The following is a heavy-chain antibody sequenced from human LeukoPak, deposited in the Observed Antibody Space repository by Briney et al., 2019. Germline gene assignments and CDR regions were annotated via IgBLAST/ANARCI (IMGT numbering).Heavy chain of an antibody. V-gene: IGHV3-30*18. CDR2: ISHDGSVT. CDR1: GFTFSHYD. Sequence: GGTLRLSCAASGFTFSHYDMQWVRQAPGKGLEWVAVISHDGSVTFYAHSVKGRFAISRDNSKYTLALKMYRVTAEDTAVYYCAKEHNSYSSGWYFQHWGEGTLVTVSS. J-gene: IGHJ1*01. D-gene: IGHD6-25*01. CDR3: AKEHNSYSSGWYFQH.